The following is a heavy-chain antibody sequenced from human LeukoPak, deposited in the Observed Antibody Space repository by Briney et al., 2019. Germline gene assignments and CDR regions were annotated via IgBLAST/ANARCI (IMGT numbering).Heavy chain of an antibody. CDR1: GGTFSSYT. CDR2: IIPILGIA. CDR3: ARVVRYSSSWEDY. D-gene: IGHD6-13*01. Sequence: SVKVSCKASGGTFSSYTISWVRQAPGQGLEWTGRIIPILGIANYAQKFQGRVTITADKSTSTAYMELSSLRSEDTAVYYCARVVRYSSSWEDYWGQGTLVTVSS. V-gene: IGHV1-69*02. J-gene: IGHJ4*02.